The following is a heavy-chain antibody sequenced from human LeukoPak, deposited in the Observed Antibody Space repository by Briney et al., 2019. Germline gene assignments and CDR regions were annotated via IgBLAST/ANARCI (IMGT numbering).Heavy chain of an antibody. CDR2: ISGGVHST. Sequence: GGSLRLSCAASGFTFIDHAMTWVRQAPGKGLEWVSAISGGVHSTYYADSVRGRFTISRDNSTNTLSLQMTRLSAEDTTFYYCARDAWGYYDSSGYSFGSQYYMDVWGKGTTVTVSS. CDR1: GFTFIDHA. J-gene: IGHJ6*03. CDR3: ARDAWGYYDSSGYSFGSQYYMDV. V-gene: IGHV3-23*01. D-gene: IGHD3-22*01.